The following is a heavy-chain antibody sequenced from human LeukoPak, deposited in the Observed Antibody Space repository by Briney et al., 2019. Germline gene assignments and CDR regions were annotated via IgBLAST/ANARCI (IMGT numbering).Heavy chain of an antibody. Sequence: GGSLRLSCAAPGFTFSNFPMTWVRRAPGKGLESFSSISGSGGDTYYTDSVKGRFTISRDNLKNTLYLQMNSLRAEDTAVYYCAKDKGSSGYYYGWFDPWGQGTLVTVSS. CDR3: AKDKGSSGYYYGWFDP. D-gene: IGHD3-22*01. J-gene: IGHJ5*02. CDR1: GFTFSNFP. V-gene: IGHV3-23*01. CDR2: ISGSGGDT.